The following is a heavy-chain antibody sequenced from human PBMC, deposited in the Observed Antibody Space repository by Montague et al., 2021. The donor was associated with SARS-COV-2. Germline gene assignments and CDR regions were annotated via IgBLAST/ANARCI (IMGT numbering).Heavy chain of an antibody. CDR1: GGSISSYY. Sequence: SECLSLACTVSGGSISSYYWRWIRQHPGKGLEWIGYIYYSGGTNYNPSLKSRVTISVDTYKNQFSLKLSSVTAADTAVYYCARDLVAGGMDVWGQGTTVTVSS. J-gene: IGHJ6*02. CDR2: IYYSGGT. CDR3: ARDLVAGGMDV. D-gene: IGHD2-8*02. V-gene: IGHV4-59*01.